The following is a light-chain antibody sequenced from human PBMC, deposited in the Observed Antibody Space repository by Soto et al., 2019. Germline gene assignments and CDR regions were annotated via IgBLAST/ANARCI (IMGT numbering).Light chain of an antibody. CDR1: QDISNF. V-gene: IGKV1-33*01. CDR2: AAS. Sequence: DIQITQSPSSLSASVGDRVTITCQSSQDISNFLNWYQQKPGIGPKVLIYAASKLETGVPSRFSGSGSGTVFTFTISSLQTEDVATYYCQQYSTLITFGQGTRLEIK. J-gene: IGKJ5*01. CDR3: QQYSTLIT.